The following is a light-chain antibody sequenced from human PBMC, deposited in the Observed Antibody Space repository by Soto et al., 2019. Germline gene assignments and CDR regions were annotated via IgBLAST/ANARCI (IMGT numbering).Light chain of an antibody. J-gene: IGLJ2*01. CDR2: EVS. Sequence: QSALTQPPSASGSPGQSVTISCTGTSSDVGGYNYVSWYQQHPGKAPKLMIYEVSKRPSGVPDRFSGSRSGNTASLPVSGLQAEDEADYYCSSYAGSNNLVVFGGGTQVTV. CDR3: SSYAGSNNLVV. CDR1: SSDVGGYNY. V-gene: IGLV2-8*01.